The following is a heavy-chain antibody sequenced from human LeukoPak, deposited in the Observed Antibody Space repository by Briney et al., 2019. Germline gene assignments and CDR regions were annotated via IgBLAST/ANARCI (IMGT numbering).Heavy chain of an antibody. CDR1: GFTFSSYS. Sequence: PGGSLRLSCAASGFTFSSYSMNWVRQAPGKGLEWVSSISSSSSYIYYADSVKGRFTISRDNAKNSLYLQMNSLRAEDTAVYYCARAGVFLVGPIDAFDIWGQGTMVTVSS. D-gene: IGHD2-8*01. CDR3: ARAGVFLVGPIDAFDI. J-gene: IGHJ3*02. CDR2: ISSSSSYI. V-gene: IGHV3-21*01.